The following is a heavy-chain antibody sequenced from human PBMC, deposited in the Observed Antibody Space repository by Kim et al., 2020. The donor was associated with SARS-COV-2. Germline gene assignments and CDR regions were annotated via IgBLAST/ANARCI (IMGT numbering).Heavy chain of an antibody. D-gene: IGHD3-22*01. J-gene: IGHJ6*02. Sequence: ASVKVSCKASGYTFTNYAMNWVRQAPGQGLEWMGWINTNTGNPTYAQGFTGRFVFFMDTSVRTAYLQISVLKAEDNALYYCARDGGYYDSRGYPALDVWGQGNTVTVSS. CDR1: GYTFTNYA. V-gene: IGHV7-4-1*02. CDR3: ARDGGYYDSRGYPALDV. CDR2: INTNTGNP.